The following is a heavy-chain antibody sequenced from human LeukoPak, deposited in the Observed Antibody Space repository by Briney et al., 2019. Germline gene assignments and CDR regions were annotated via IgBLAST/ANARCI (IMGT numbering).Heavy chain of an antibody. D-gene: IGHD3-3*01. CDR2: ILYDGSNK. CDR1: GFTFSSYW. J-gene: IGHJ4*02. Sequence: GGSLRLSCAASGFTFSSYWMSWVRQAPGKGLEWVAVILYDGSNKSYADSVKGRFTISRDNSKNTLYLHMNILRAEDTAVYYCARGSDFWSGYYSIPRFDYWGQGTLVTVSS. V-gene: IGHV3-30*03. CDR3: ARGSDFWSGYYSIPRFDY.